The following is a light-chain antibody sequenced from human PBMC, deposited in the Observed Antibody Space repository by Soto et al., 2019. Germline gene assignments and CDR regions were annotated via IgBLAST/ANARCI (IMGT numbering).Light chain of an antibody. CDR2: DVS. J-gene: IGLJ1*01. Sequence: QSVLAQPASVSGSPGQSITISCTGTSSDFGGYNYVSWYQQHPGKAPKLMIYDVSNRPSGVSNRFSDSKSGNTASLTISGLQAEDEADYYCSSYTSSSPPYVFGTGTKVTVL. CDR1: SSDFGGYNY. CDR3: SSYTSSSPPYV. V-gene: IGLV2-14*01.